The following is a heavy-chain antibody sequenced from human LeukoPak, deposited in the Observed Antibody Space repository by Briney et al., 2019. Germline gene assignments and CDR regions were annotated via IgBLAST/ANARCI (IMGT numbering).Heavy chain of an antibody. Sequence: ASVKVSCKVSGYTLTELSMHWVRQAPGKGLEWMGGFDPEDGEIIYAQKFQGRVTMTEDTSTDTAYMELSSLRSEDTAVYYCATDRVAAAGTNFDYWGQGTLVTVSS. D-gene: IGHD6-13*01. J-gene: IGHJ4*02. CDR3: ATDRVAAAGTNFDY. CDR1: GYTLTELS. V-gene: IGHV1-24*01. CDR2: FDPEDGEI.